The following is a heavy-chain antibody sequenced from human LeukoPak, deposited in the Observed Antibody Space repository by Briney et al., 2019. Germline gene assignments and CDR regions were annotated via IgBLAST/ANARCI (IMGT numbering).Heavy chain of an antibody. D-gene: IGHD2-15*01. Sequence: GGSLRLSCAASGFTFSSYWMSWVRQAPGKGLEWVANIKQDGSEKYYVDSVKGRFTISRDNAKNSLYLQMNSLRADDTAVYYCANHLEYCSTGSCSFFDYWGQGTLVTVSS. V-gene: IGHV3-7*03. CDR2: IKQDGSEK. CDR1: GFTFSSYW. J-gene: IGHJ4*02. CDR3: ANHLEYCSTGSCSFFDY.